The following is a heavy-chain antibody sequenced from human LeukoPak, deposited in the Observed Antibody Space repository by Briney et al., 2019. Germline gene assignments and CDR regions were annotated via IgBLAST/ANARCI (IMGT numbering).Heavy chain of an antibody. CDR2: ISGGGGGT. J-gene: IGHJ4*02. D-gene: IGHD3-22*01. Sequence: GGSLRLSCAASGFTFSKYAMSWVRQVPGKGLEWVSVISGGGGGTYYADSVKGRFTISRDNSKNTLYLQMNSLRAEDTALYYCASLDYFDSSDYGDYWGQGTLVTVSS. V-gene: IGHV3-23*01. CDR3: ASLDYFDSSDYGDY. CDR1: GFTFSKYA.